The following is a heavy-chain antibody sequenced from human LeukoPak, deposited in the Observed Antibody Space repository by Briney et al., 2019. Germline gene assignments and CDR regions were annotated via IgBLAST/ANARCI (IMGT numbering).Heavy chain of an antibody. D-gene: IGHD4-17*01. CDR2: IYTSGST. CDR1: GGSISSYY. Sequence: PSETLSLTCTVSGGSISSYYWSWIRQPPGKGLEWIGRIYTSGSTNYNPSLKSRVTMSVDTSKNRFSLKLSSVTAAYTAVYYCARQSTVTKGVGYYYYYMDVWGKGTTVTVSS. CDR3: ARQSTVTKGVGYYYYYMDV. J-gene: IGHJ6*03. V-gene: IGHV4-4*07.